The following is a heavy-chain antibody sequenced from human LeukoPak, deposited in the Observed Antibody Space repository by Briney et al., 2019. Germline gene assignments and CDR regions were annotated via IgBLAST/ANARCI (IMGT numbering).Heavy chain of an antibody. J-gene: IGHJ4*02. CDR2: FDPVDGET. D-gene: IGHD2-15*01. Sequence: ASVKVSCKVSGYTLTELSMHWVRQAPGKGLEWMGGFDPVDGETIYAQKCQGRVTMTEDTSTDTAYMELSSLRSEDTAVYYCATLLYCSGGSCSVEAPFDYWGQGTLVTVSS. CDR1: GYTLTELS. CDR3: ATLLYCSGGSCSVEAPFDY. V-gene: IGHV1-24*01.